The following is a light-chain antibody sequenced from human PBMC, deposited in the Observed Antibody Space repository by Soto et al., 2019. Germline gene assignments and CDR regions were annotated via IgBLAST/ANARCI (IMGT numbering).Light chain of an antibody. V-gene: IGKV3-15*01. CDR3: QQCHKWPRIT. CDR1: YNVDTN. Sequence: EIVMTQSPATLSVSPGEGSTLSCSASYNVDTNLAWYQHKPGQAPRPLIYGASTRAAGVPARFSGSGSGTEFTLTISSLESEDVAVYYCQQCHKWPRITFGPGTRLEIK. J-gene: IGKJ5*01. CDR2: GAS.